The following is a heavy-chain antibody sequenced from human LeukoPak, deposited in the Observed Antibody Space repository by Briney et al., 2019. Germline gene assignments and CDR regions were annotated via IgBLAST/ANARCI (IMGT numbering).Heavy chain of an antibody. CDR1: GFTVSSNY. Sequence: GGSLRLSCAVSGFTVSSNYMSWVRQAPGKGLEWVSVIYSDGSTYSADSVKGRFTISRDSSKNTLYLQINSLRAEDTAVYYCAKDLRRDGYNGVYFDYWGQGTLVTVSS. J-gene: IGHJ4*02. CDR2: IYSDGST. D-gene: IGHD5-24*01. V-gene: IGHV3-53*01. CDR3: AKDLRRDGYNGVYFDY.